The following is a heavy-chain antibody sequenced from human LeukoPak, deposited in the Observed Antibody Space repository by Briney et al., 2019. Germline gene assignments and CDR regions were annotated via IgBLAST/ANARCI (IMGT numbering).Heavy chain of an antibody. CDR2: FSGSGGRT. J-gene: IGHJ4*02. CDR1: VYTFKRYP. V-gene: IGHV3-23*01. D-gene: IGHD3-10*01. CDR3: TKVSRGRLWFGDPYYFDY. Sequence: TGGSLRLSCAPSVYTFKRYPVSWVRRAPGGGREWVSAFSGSGGRTYYADSVEGRFPISRDNSKHAVYLQMTSRRGEDTAVYYCTKVSRGRLWFGDPYYFDYGGQGTLVTVSS.